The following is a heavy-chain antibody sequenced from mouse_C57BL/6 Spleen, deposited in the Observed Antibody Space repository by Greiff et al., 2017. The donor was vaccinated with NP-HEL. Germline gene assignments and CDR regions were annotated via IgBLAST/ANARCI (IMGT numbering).Heavy chain of an antibody. D-gene: IGHD2-4*01. CDR3: ARGTGMITTGYYFDY. CDR2: IWSGGST. J-gene: IGHJ2*01. CDR1: GFSLTSYG. Sequence: VHLVESGPGLVQPSQCLSITCTVSGFSLTSYGVHWVRQSPGKGLEWLGVIWSGGSTDYNAAFISRLSISKDNSKSQVFFKMNSLQADDTAIYYCARGTGMITTGYYFDYWGQGTTLTVSS. V-gene: IGHV2-2*01.